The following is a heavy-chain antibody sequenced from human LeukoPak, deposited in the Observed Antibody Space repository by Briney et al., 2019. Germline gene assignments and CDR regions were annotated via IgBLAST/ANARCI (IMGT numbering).Heavy chain of an antibody. Sequence: SETLSLTCTVSGGSISSGDYYWSWIRQPPGKGLEWIGYIYYSGSTYYNPSLKSRVTISVDTSKNQFSLKLSSVTAAVTAVYYCARAGNGILTGYFQNWYFDLWGRGTLVTVSS. CDR2: IYYSGST. CDR1: GGSISSGDYY. V-gene: IGHV4-30-4*01. D-gene: IGHD3-9*01. J-gene: IGHJ2*01. CDR3: ARAGNGILTGYFQNWYFDL.